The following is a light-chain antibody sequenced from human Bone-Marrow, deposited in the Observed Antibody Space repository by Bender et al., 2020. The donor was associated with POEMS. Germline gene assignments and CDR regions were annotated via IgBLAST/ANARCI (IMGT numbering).Light chain of an antibody. J-gene: IGLJ2*01. V-gene: IGLV3-10*01. CDR3: YSTDSSGNHWV. CDR1: ALPTKY. Sequence: SYALTQAPSVSVSPGQTARITCSGDALPTKYAYWYQQKSGQAPVLVIYEDSKRPSGIPERFSGSSSGAMATLTISGAQMEDDADYYCYSTDSSGNHWVFGGGTKLTVL. CDR2: EDS.